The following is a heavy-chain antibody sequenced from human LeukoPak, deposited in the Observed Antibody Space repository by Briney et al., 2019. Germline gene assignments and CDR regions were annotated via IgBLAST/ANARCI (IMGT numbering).Heavy chain of an antibody. J-gene: IGHJ4*02. CDR1: GFTFSSYA. CDR2: VRSKADSYAT. D-gene: IGHD1-1*01. Sequence: PGGSLRLSCAASGFTFSSYAMSWVRQAPGKGLEWVGRVRSKADSYATAYTASMKGRFIISRDDSKNTAYLQMNSLKTEDTAVYYCTRWRLGGSSTDDGFDYWGQGTLVTVSS. CDR3: TRWRLGGSSTDDGFDY. V-gene: IGHV3-73*01.